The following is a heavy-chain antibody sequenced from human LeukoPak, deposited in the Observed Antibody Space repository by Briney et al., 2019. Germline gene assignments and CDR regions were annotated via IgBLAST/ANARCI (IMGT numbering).Heavy chain of an antibody. Sequence: GASVKVSCKASGYTFTSYGISWVRQAPGQGLEWMGWISAYNGNTNYAQKLQGRVTMTTDTSTSTAYMELRSLRSDDTAVYYCARVWGCSGGSCYPPTHFDYWGQGTLVTVSS. D-gene: IGHD2-15*01. V-gene: IGHV1-18*01. CDR2: ISAYNGNT. CDR1: GYTFTSYG. CDR3: ARVWGCSGGSCYPPTHFDY. J-gene: IGHJ4*02.